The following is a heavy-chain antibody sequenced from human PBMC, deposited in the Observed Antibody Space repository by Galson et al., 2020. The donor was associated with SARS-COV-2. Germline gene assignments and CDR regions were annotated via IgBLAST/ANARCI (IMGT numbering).Heavy chain of an antibody. CDR3: TNYLPTTTPYYFYGIDV. V-gene: IGHV3-23*01. CDR2: IGGSSGSR. CDR1: GFTIRSYA. Sequence: SCSASGFTIRSYAMTWFRQAPGKGLEWVSSIGGSSGSRFYADSVKGRFTIFRDNSKNTLYLQMNSLRAEDTAVYSCTNYLPTTTPYYFYGIDVWGRGTTVTVSS. J-gene: IGHJ6*02. D-gene: IGHD4-17*01.